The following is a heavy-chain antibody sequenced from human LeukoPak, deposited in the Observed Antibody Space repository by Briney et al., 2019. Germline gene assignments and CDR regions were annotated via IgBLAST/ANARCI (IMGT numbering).Heavy chain of an antibody. D-gene: IGHD6-13*01. J-gene: IGHJ5*02. CDR1: GFTFSSYW. CDR3: ARDNIAAAAGFDP. CDR2: INSDGSST. Sequence: GGSLRLSCAASGFTFSSYWMHWVRQAPGKGLVSVSRINSDGSSTSYADSVKGRFTISRDNSKNTLYLQMNSLRAEDTAVYYCARDNIAAAAGFDPWGQGTLVTVSS. V-gene: IGHV3-74*01.